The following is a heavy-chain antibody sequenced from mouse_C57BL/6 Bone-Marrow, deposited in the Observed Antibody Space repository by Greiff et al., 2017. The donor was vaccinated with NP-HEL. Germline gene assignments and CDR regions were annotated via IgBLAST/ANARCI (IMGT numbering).Heavy chain of an antibody. D-gene: IGHD2-3*01. CDR3: ARLESYDGYWYYAMDY. V-gene: IGHV1-81*01. CDR1: GYTFTSYG. Sequence: VKLMESGAELARPGASVKLSCKASGYTFTSYGISWVKQRTGQGLEWIGEIYPRSGNTYYNEKFKGKATLTADKSSSTAYMELRSLTSEDSAVYFCARLESYDGYWYYAMDYWGQGTSVTVSS. CDR2: IYPRSGNT. J-gene: IGHJ4*01.